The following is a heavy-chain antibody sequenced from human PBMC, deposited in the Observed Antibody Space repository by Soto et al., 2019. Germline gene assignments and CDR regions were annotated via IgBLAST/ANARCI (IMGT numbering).Heavy chain of an antibody. J-gene: IGHJ4*02. CDR3: ASQAAPLETAMLKGLAH. CDR1: GGTFSNNA. V-gene: IGHV1-69*01. CDR2: IIPLFGTP. D-gene: IGHD5-18*01. Sequence: QVQLVQSGAELKKPGSSVNVSCKASGGTFSNNAIIWVRQAPGQGLEWMGGIIPLFGTPRYAQNFQGRLTITADESSSTAYRQLNNLRSEDTAVYYCASQAAPLETAMLKGLAHWGQGRLVTVSS.